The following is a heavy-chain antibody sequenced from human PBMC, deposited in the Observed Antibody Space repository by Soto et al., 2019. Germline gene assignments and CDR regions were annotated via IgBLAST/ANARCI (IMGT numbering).Heavy chain of an antibody. J-gene: IGHJ4*02. V-gene: IGHV3-23*04. CDR2: ITITGDTT. Sequence: EVQLVESEGGLVQPGGSLRLSCEASGFIFTTSDMSWVRQAPGKGLEWISSITITGDTTHYADSVKGRFTISRDNSRNTGDFQMNRRRVGGTAVYYGEEGGGGDHGYWGQGTLVAVSS. CDR3: EEGGGGDHGY. D-gene: IGHD3-16*01. CDR1: GFIFTTSD.